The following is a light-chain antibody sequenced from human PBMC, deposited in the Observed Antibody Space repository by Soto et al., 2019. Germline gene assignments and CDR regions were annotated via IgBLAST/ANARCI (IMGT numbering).Light chain of an antibody. CDR2: SNN. CDR3: AAWDDSLSGVV. CDR1: SSNIGSNT. Sequence: QYVLTQPPSASGTPGQRVTISCSGSSSNIGSNTVNWYQQLPGTAPKLLIYSNNQRPSGVPDRFSGSKSGTSGSLAISGLQSEDEAHYYCAAWDDSLSGVVFGGGTKLTVL. V-gene: IGLV1-44*01. J-gene: IGLJ2*01.